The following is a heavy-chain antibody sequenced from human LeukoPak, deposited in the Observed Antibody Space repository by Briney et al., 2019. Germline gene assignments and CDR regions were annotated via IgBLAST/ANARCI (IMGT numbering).Heavy chain of an antibody. CDR3: ARSSGSYYLGPSDAFDI. CDR1: GGTFSSYA. D-gene: IGHD1-26*01. J-gene: IGHJ3*02. CDR2: IIPILGIA. V-gene: IGHV1-69*04. Sequence: GSSVKVSCKASGGTFSSYAISWVRQAPGQGLEWMGRIIPILGIANYAQKFQGRVTITADKSTSTAYMELSSLRSEDTAVYYCARSSGSYYLGPSDAFDIWGQGTMVTVSS.